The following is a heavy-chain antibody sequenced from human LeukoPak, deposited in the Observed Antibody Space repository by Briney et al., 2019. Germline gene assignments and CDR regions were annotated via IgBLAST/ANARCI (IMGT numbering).Heavy chain of an antibody. J-gene: IGHJ4*02. V-gene: IGHV1-8*01. Sequence: ASVKVSCKASGYPFTTYGIHWVRQAPGQGLEWMGWVSPYSGNTNYAQKFQGRVTMTRNTSISTAYMELSSLRSEDTAVYYCARGLIDSHGTGIDYWGQGTLVTVSS. CDR2: VSPYSGNT. D-gene: IGHD5-18*01. CDR1: GYPFTTYG. CDR3: ARGLIDSHGTGIDY.